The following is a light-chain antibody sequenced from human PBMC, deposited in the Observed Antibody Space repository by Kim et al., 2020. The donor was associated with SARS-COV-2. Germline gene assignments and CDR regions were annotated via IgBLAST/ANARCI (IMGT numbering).Light chain of an antibody. CDR1: KSVSSN. V-gene: IGKV3-15*01. J-gene: IGKJ1*01. CDR2: GAS. Sequence: VSPGERATLACRASKSVSSNLAWYQQKPGQAPRLLIFGASTRATGIPARFSGSGSGTEFTLAISSLQSEDSAVYYCQQYDGWPRTFGQGTKVDIK. CDR3: QQYDGWPRT.